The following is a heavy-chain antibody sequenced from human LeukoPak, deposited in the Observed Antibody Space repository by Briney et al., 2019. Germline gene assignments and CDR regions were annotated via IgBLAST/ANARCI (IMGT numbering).Heavy chain of an antibody. CDR3: CGSGWFAGPFGY. V-gene: IGHV4-39*07. Sequence: PSETLSLTCSVSGGSITKNGYYWGWIRQSRETGLEWIGSMHYSGSTYYNPSLNSRVTISVDTSKNQFSLKLTSVTAADTAVYYCCGSGWFAGPFGYWGQGALVTVSS. CDR1: GGSITKNGYY. D-gene: IGHD6-19*01. J-gene: IGHJ4*02. CDR2: MHYSGST.